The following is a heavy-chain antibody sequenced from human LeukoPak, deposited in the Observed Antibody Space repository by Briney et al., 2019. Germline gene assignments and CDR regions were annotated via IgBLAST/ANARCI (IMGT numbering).Heavy chain of an antibody. Sequence: PGGSLRLSCAASGFTFDDYAMHWVRQAPGKGLEWVAVIWSDGSNKYYADSVKGRFTISRDNSKKTLYLQMNTLGADDTAVYFCASAAGPFDHWGQGTLVTVSS. CDR3: ASAAGPFDH. J-gene: IGHJ4*02. V-gene: IGHV3-33*08. CDR1: GFTFDDYA. D-gene: IGHD6-13*01. CDR2: IWSDGSNK.